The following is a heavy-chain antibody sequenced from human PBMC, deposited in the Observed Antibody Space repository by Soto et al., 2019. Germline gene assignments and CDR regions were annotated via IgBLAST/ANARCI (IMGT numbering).Heavy chain of an antibody. D-gene: IGHD3-9*01. Sequence: GGSLRLSCAASGFTFSSYAMSWVRQAPGKGLEWVSAISGSGGSTYYADSVKGRFTISRDNSKNTLYLQMNSLRAEDTAVYYCAKDQTLRYVDWLQASSNWFDPWGQGTLVTVSS. V-gene: IGHV3-23*01. CDR3: AKDQTLRYVDWLQASSNWFDP. CDR2: ISGSGGST. J-gene: IGHJ5*02. CDR1: GFTFSSYA.